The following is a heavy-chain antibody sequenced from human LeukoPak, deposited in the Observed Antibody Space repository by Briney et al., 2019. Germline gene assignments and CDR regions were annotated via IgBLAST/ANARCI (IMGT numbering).Heavy chain of an antibody. CDR3: AFSSGLGRYYYYYYMDV. D-gene: IGHD6-19*01. V-gene: IGHV1-69*06. J-gene: IGHJ6*03. CDR2: IIPIFGTA. CDR1: GGTFSSYA. Sequence: SVKVSCKASGGTFSSYAISWVRQAPGQGLEWMGGIIPIFGTANYAQKFQGRVTITADKSTSTAYMELSSLRSEDTAVYYCAFSSGLGRYYYYYYMDVWGKGTTVTVSS.